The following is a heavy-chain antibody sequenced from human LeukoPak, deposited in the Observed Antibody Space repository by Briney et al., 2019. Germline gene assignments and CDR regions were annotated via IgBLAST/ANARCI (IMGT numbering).Heavy chain of an antibody. D-gene: IGHD3-3*01. CDR2: IYYSGST. V-gene: IGHV4-31*03. J-gene: IGHJ5*02. CDR3: ARGVIFGVVSNWFDP. CDR1: GGSISSGGYY. Sequence: SQTLSLTCTVSGGSISSGGYYWSWIRQHPGKGLEWIGYIYYSGSTNYNPSLKSRVTISVDTSKNQFSLKLSSVTAADTAVYYCARGVIFGVVSNWFDPWGQGTLVTVSS.